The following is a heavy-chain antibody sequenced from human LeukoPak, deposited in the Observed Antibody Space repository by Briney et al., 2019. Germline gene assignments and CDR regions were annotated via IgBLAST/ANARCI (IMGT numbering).Heavy chain of an antibody. Sequence: SETLSLTCTVSGYSLSSGYYWGWVRPPPGEGPEWVGGIYHSGSTYYNPSLKSRVTISVDTSKNQFSLKLSSVTAADTAVYYCARVGGYSTHYYYMDVWGKGTTVTVSS. CDR2: IYHSGST. CDR1: GYSLSSGYY. CDR3: ARVGGYSTHYYYMDV. J-gene: IGHJ6*03. V-gene: IGHV4-38-2*02. D-gene: IGHD4-11*01.